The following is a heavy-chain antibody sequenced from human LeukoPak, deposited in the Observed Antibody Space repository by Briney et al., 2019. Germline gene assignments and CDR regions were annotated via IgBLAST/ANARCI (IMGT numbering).Heavy chain of an antibody. CDR3: ARGIYCSGGSCYSEYFDY. CDR2: IRYDGSNK. J-gene: IGHJ4*02. V-gene: IGHV3-30*02. D-gene: IGHD2-15*01. CDR1: GFTLSSYG. Sequence: GGSLRLSGAASGFTLSSYGMHWVRQAPGKGMEWVAFIRYDGSNKYYADSVKGRFTISRDNYKSTLYLQMNSLRGEDTAVYSCARGIYCSGGSCYSEYFDYWGQGTLVTVSS.